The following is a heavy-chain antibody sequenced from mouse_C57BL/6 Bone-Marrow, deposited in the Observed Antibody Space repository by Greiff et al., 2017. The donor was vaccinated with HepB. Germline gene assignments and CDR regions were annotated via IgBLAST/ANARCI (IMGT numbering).Heavy chain of an antibody. D-gene: IGHD1-1*01. J-gene: IGHJ4*01. CDR1: YFAFMASA. Sequence: LVESGAELVRPGSSVKLSCKDSYFAFMASAMHWVKQRPGHGLEWIGSFTMYSDATEYSENFKGKATLTANTSSSTAYMELSSLTSEDSAVYYCARGLLSSLYAMDYWGQGTSVTVSS. CDR2: FTMYSDAT. CDR3: ARGLLSSLYAMDY. V-gene: IGHV1-49*01.